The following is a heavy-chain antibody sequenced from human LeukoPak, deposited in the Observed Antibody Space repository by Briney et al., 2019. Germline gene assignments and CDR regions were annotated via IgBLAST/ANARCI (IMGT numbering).Heavy chain of an antibody. V-gene: IGHV3-23*01. CDR1: GFTFSSYA. Sequence: PGGSLRLSCAASGFTFSSYAMIWVRQAPGKGLEWVSAIGGSGTSTFYADSVKGRLTISRDNAKNSLYLQMNSLRAEDTAVYYCARDPQGVATEYYYGMDVWGQGTTVTVSS. D-gene: IGHD5-12*01. CDR3: ARDPQGVATEYYYGMDV. J-gene: IGHJ6*02. CDR2: IGGSGTST.